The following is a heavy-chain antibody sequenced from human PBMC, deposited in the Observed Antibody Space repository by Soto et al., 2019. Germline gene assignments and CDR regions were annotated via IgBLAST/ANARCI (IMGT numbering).Heavy chain of an antibody. CDR1: GGSISSGGYH. V-gene: IGHV4-31*03. J-gene: IGHJ4*02. CDR3: AREGDYHSSTGYRPHGY. CDR2: MYYSGST. D-gene: IGHD3-9*01. Sequence: QVQLQESGPGLVEPSQTLSLTCTVSGGSISSGGYHWSWIRQHPGKGLEWIGYMYYSGSTSYNPSLKSRVAFSIDTSKNQFSLKLSSVTTADTAIYYCAREGDYHSSTGYRPHGYWGQGTLVTVSS.